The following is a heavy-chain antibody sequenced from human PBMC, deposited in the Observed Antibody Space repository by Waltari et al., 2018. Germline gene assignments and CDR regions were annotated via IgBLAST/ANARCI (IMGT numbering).Heavy chain of an antibody. V-gene: IGHV3-21*01. CDR3: ARDPCSGGSCPLS. Sequence: EVQLVESGGGLVKPGGSLRLSCAASGFTFSSYSMNWVRQAPGKGLEWVSSISRSSGYIYYADSVKGRFTISRDNAKSSLYLQMNSLRAEDTAVYYCARDPCSGGSCPLSWGQGTLVTVSS. CDR2: ISRSSGYI. CDR1: GFTFSSYS. J-gene: IGHJ5*02. D-gene: IGHD2-15*01.